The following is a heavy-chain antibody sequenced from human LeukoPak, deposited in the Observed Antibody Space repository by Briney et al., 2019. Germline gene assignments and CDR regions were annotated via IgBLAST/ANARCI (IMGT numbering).Heavy chain of an antibody. CDR3: ARDRLYSSSPLEDY. CDR1: GFTFSRYR. V-gene: IGHV3-21*01. CDR2: ISSSSSYI. J-gene: IGHJ4*02. D-gene: IGHD6-6*01. Sequence: PGWAVRLSCAASGFTFSRYRMNWVRQAAGKGLDWVSSISSSSSYIYYADSVKGRFTISRDNAKNSLYLQMNSLRAEDTAVYYCARDRLYSSSPLEDYWGQGTLVTVSS.